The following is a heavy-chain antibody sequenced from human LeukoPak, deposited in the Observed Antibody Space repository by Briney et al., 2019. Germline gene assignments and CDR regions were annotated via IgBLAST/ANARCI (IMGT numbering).Heavy chain of an antibody. CDR3: AVDGDAFDY. CDR1: GFTFSSYY. J-gene: IGHJ4*02. CDR2: IKQDGSEE. V-gene: IGHV3-7*02. Sequence: GGSPRLSCAASGFTFSSYYMSWVRQAPGKGLEWVAHIKQDGSEEYYVDSVKGRFTISRDNAKNSLYLQMNSLRAEDTSVYYCAVDGDAFDYWGQGTLVTVSS. D-gene: IGHD5-24*01.